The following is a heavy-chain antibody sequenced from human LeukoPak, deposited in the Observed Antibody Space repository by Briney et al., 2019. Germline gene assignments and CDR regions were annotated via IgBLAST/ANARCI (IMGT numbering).Heavy chain of an antibody. CDR1: GYTFTSYD. CDR3: ARFGLGYCSSTSCSDAFDI. V-gene: IGHV1-8*03. Sequence: EASVKVSCKASGYTFTSYDINWVRQATGQGLEWMGWMNPNSGNTGYAQKFQGRVTITRNTSISTAYMELSSLRSEDTAVYYCARFGLGYCSSTSCSDAFDIWGQGTMVTVSS. J-gene: IGHJ3*02. D-gene: IGHD2-2*01. CDR2: MNPNSGNT.